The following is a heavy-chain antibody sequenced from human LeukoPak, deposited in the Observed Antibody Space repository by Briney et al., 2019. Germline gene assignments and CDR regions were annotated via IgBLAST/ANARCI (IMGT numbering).Heavy chain of an antibody. CDR2: ISSGGDTI. V-gene: IGHV3-48*03. D-gene: IGHD3-3*01. J-gene: IGHJ3*02. Sequence: PGGSLRLTCAASGFTFSVYEMNWVRQAPGKGLEWVSYISSGGDTIHYADSVKGRFTIYRDNAKNSLYLQMNSLRAEDTAVYYCARDPDFWSGYPNAFDIWGQGTMVTVSS. CDR1: GFTFSVYE. CDR3: ARDPDFWSGYPNAFDI.